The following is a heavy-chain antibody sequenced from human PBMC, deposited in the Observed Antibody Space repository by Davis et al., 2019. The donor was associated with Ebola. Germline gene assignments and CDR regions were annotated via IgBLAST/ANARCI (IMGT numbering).Heavy chain of an antibody. V-gene: IGHV3-33*01. D-gene: IGHD2-8*01. CDR3: ARDAGTNGNAYHDAFDI. J-gene: IGHJ3*02. Sequence: AESLSISCAVSGLTFTHYGMHWVRQAPGKGLEGVSIIWYDGSNKDYADSVKGRFTLSRDDSKNTVYLQMNSLRAEDTAVYYCARDAGTNGNAYHDAFDIWGQGTTVTVSS. CDR2: IWYDGSNK. CDR1: GLTFTHYG.